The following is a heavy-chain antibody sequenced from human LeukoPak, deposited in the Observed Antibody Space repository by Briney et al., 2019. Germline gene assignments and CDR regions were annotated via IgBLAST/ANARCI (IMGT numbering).Heavy chain of an antibody. D-gene: IGHD2-2*02. J-gene: IGHJ4*02. CDR1: GFTFSSYA. CDR3: ARSIPDYTRFDY. Sequence: GGSLRLSCAASGFTFSSYAVSWVRQAPGKGLEWVSAISGSGGSTYYADSVKGRFTISRDNSKNTVYLQMSSLRAEDTALYYCARSIPDYTRFDYWGQGALVTVSP. V-gene: IGHV3-23*01. CDR2: ISGSGGST.